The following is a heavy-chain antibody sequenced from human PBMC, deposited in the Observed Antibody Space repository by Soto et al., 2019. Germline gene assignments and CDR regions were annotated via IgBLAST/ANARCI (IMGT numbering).Heavy chain of an antibody. CDR1: GNTNADNY. V-gene: IGHV1-2*02. D-gene: IGHD2-8*01. CDR2: IKPNSGGT. J-gene: IGHJ6*02. CDR3: ARDVTRTQSCTNDVCYYHYYDMDG. Sequence: SVKPSCKGSGNTNADNYVHWVLQAPGQRLEGKGWIKPNSGGTKNAQKFQGRGTLTRDTSHSKAYMDLSRLRSDDTAVYYCARDVTRTQSCTNDVCYYHYYDMDGWGQVTTVTGSS.